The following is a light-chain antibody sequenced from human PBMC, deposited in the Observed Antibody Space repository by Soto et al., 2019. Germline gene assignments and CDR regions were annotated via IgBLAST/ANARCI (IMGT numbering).Light chain of an antibody. J-gene: IGKJ1*01. CDR2: RAS. Sequence: IQMTQSPATLSVSPGERATLSCRASQTIYSNVAWYQQRPGQAPRLLIYRASARATGIPARFSGSGSGTEFTLTIGSLQSEDFALYYCQQYHNLWTFGQGTKVDIK. CDR1: QTIYSN. CDR3: QQYHNLWT. V-gene: IGKV3-15*01.